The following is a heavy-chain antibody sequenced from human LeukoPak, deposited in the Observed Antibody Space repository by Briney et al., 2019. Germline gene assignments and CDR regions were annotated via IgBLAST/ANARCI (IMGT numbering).Heavy chain of an antibody. V-gene: IGHV2-5*01. CDR3: APKIRRSGFDP. CDR2: IYWNDDK. D-gene: IGHD3-3*02. Sequence: SGPTLVKPTQTLTLTCTFSGFSLTTSGVGVGWIRQPPGKALDWLALIYWNDDKRYSPSLKTRLTITKDTSKNQVVLTMTNIDPVDTATYYCAPKIRRSGFDPWGQGTLVTVSS. CDR1: GFSLTTSGVG. J-gene: IGHJ5*02.